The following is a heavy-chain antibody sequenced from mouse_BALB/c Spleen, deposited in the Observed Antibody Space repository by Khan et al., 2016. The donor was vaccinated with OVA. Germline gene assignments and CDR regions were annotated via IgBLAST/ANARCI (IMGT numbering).Heavy chain of an antibody. CDR3: AGGTYGWFAY. V-gene: IGHV5-9-1*01. CDR1: GFTFSNFA. CDR2: ISSAGTYT. Sequence: EVELVESGGGLVKPGGSLKLSCADSGFTFSNFAMSWVRQTPEKRLEWVATISSAGTYTYYPDSVKGRFTISRDNAKNTLYLQMNSLRSEDTALYYCAGGTYGWFAYWGQGTLVTVSA. D-gene: IGHD1-1*02. J-gene: IGHJ3*01.